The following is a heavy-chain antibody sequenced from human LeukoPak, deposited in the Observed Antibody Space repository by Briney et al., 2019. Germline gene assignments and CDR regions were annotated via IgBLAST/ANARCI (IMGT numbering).Heavy chain of an antibody. Sequence: GGSLRLSCAASGFTFSSYGMHWVRQAPGKGLEWVAVISYDGSNKYYADSVKGRFTISRDNSKNTLYLQMNSLRAEDTAVYYCAKAWDSSGWHYFDYWGQGTLVTVSS. CDR1: GFTFSSYG. CDR2: ISYDGSNK. J-gene: IGHJ4*02. V-gene: IGHV3-30*18. CDR3: AKAWDSSGWHYFDY. D-gene: IGHD6-19*01.